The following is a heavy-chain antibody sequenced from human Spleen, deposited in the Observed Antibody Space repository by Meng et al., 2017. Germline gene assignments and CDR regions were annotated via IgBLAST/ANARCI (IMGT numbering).Heavy chain of an antibody. Sequence: SETLSLTCAVYGGSFSGYYWSWIRQPPGKGLEWIGEINHSGSTNYNPSLKSRVTISVDTSKNQFSLKLSSVTAADTAVYYCARAGNRVGYYYDSSGYYPYFDYWGQGTLVTVSS. D-gene: IGHD3-22*01. CDR2: INHSGST. V-gene: IGHV4-34*01. J-gene: IGHJ4*02. CDR1: GGSFSGYY. CDR3: ARAGNRVGYYYDSSGYYPYFDY.